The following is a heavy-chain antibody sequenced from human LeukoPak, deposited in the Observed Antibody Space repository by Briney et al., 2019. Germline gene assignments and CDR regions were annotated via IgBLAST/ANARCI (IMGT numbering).Heavy chain of an antibody. CDR1: GYTFTGYY. J-gene: IGHJ3*02. D-gene: IGHD3-10*01. CDR2: INPNSGGT. V-gene: IGHV1-2*04. Sequence: ASVKVSCKASGYTFTGYYMHWVRQAPGQGLEWMGRINPNSGGTNYAQKFQGWVTMTRDTSISTAYMELSRLRSDDTAVYYCARGPFRGVIIFDIWGQGTMVTVSS. CDR3: ARGPFRGVIIFDI.